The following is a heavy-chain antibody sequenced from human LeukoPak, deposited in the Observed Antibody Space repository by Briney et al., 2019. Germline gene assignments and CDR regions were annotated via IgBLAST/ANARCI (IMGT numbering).Heavy chain of an antibody. D-gene: IGHD6-13*01. CDR3: ARHTGYTRAAFDY. CDR2: IYYSGST. Sequence: SETLSLTCTVSGSSISSRSYYWGWIRQPPGKGLEWFGSIYYSGSTYSNPSLKSRVTISIDTSKNQFSLKLTSVTAADTVVYYCARHTGYTRAAFDYWGQGTLVTVSS. CDR1: GSSISSRSYY. J-gene: IGHJ4*02. V-gene: IGHV4-39*01.